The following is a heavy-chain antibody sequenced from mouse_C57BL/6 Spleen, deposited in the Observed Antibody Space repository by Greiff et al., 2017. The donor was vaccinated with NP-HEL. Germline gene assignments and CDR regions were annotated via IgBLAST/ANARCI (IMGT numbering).Heavy chain of an antibody. Sequence: QVQLQQPGAELVKPGASVKLSCKASGYTFTSYWMHWVKQRPGQGLEWIGMIHPNSGSTNYNEKFKSKATLTVDKSSSTAYMQLSSLTSEDSAVYYCERKLRDYIDYWGQGTTLTVSS. V-gene: IGHV1-64*01. J-gene: IGHJ2*01. D-gene: IGHD1-1*01. CDR2: IHPNSGST. CDR3: ERKLRDYIDY. CDR1: GYTFTSYW.